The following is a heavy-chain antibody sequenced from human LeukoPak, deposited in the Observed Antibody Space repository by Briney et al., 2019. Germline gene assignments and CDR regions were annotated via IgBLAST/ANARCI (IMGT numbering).Heavy chain of an antibody. CDR3: ARKSPTSGSYGWYFDY. J-gene: IGHJ4*02. CDR1: GGSINSYY. CDR2: IYHSGAT. D-gene: IGHD1-26*01. Sequence: PSETLSLTCTVSGGSINSYYWSWIRQPPGKGLEWIGYIYHSGATNYNPSLRSRVTISVDTSNNQFSLNLRSVTAADTAIYYCARKSPTSGSYGWYFDYWGQGALVTVSS. V-gene: IGHV4-59*01.